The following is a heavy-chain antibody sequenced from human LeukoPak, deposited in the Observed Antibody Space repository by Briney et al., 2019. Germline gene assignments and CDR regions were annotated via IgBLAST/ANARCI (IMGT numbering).Heavy chain of an antibody. CDR2: IYTSGST. Sequence: SETLSLTCTVSGGSISSSSYYWDWIRQPPGKGLEWIGRIYTSGSTNYNPSLKSRVTMSVDTSKNQFSLKLSSVTAADTAVYYCARDADYYYDSSGYYFGDDAFDIWGQGTMVTVSS. J-gene: IGHJ3*02. CDR1: GGSISSSSYY. V-gene: IGHV4-39*07. CDR3: ARDADYYYDSSGYYFGDDAFDI. D-gene: IGHD3-22*01.